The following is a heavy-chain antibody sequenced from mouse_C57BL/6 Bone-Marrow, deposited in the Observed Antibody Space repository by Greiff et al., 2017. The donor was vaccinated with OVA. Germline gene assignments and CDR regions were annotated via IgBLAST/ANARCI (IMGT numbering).Heavy chain of an antibody. Sequence: QVQLQQSGAELVKPGASVKMSCKASGYTFTSYWITWVKQRPGQGLEWIGDIYPGSGSTNYNEKFKSKATLTVDTSSSTAYMQLSSLTSEDSAVYYCASRDDYYGRRYFDVWGTGTTVTVSS. D-gene: IGHD1-1*01. CDR2: IYPGSGST. J-gene: IGHJ1*03. CDR3: ASRDDYYGRRYFDV. V-gene: IGHV1-55*01. CDR1: GYTFTSYW.